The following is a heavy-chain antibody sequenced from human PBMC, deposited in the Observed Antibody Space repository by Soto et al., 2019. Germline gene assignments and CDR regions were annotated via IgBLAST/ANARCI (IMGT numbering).Heavy chain of an antibody. CDR2: VRNQANGYTT. CDR3: VRNLASGGTYYFDY. D-gene: IGHD2-15*01. J-gene: IGHJ4*02. Sequence: EVQLVESGGGSVEPGGSLRLSCAASGFIFSDHYMDWVRQAPGKGLEWIGRVRNQANGYTTEYAASVRGRFTVSRDDSKNSLYLQMNYLKTEDTAMYYCVRNLASGGTYYFDYWCQGTLVTVSS. CDR1: GFIFSDHY. V-gene: IGHV3-72*01.